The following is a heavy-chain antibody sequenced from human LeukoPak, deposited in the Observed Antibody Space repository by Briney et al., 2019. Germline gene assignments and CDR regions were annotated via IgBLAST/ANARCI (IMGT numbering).Heavy chain of an antibody. J-gene: IGHJ5*02. CDR2: ISAYNGNT. V-gene: IGHV1-18*01. D-gene: IGHD3-22*01. CDR1: GYTFTSYG. CDR3: ARGNSPNYYDSSGYYHNWFDP. Sequence: GASVKVSCKASGYTFTSYGISWVRQAPGQGLEWMGWISAYNGNTNYAQKLQGRVTMTTDTSTSTAYMELRSLRSDDTAVYYCARGNSPNYYDSSGYYHNWFDPWGQGTLVTVSS.